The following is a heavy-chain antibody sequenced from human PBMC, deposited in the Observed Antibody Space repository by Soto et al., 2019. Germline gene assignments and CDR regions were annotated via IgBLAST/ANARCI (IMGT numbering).Heavy chain of an antibody. D-gene: IGHD2-21*02. CDR1: GFSLSTSGVG. Sequence: QITLKESGPTLVKPTQTLTLTCTFSGFSLSTSGVGVGWIRQPPGKALEWLALIYWDDDKRYSTSLKSRLTITKDTSKKQVVLTMTNMDPVDTATYFCTHSRCGGDCLQSYSSHYYYGMDVWGQGTTVTVSS. CDR3: THSRCGGDCLQSYSSHYYYGMDV. V-gene: IGHV2-5*02. J-gene: IGHJ6*02. CDR2: IYWDDDK.